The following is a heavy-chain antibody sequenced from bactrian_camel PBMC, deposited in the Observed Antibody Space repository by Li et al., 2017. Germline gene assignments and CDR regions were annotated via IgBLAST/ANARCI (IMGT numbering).Heavy chain of an antibody. CDR2: IGVGGTT. CDR1: GDTTNKCS. D-gene: IGHD2*01. V-gene: IGHV3S53*01. Sequence: HVQPVESGGDSVETGGSLRLSCVASGDTTNKCSMAWYQQVSGKERELVSIIGVGGTTRYSDSVDGRFTIPQDNAKNTVYLQMNNLKPEDTAMYYCAAAAGYVDAGGCYRTEVFGYWGPGTQVTVS. J-gene: IGHJ6*01. CDR3: AAAAGYVDAGGCYRTEVFGY.